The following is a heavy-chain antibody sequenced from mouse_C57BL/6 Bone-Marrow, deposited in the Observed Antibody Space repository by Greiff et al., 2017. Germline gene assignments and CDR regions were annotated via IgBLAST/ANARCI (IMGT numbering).Heavy chain of an antibody. V-gene: IGHV5-17*01. J-gene: IGHJ2*01. Sequence: EVKLMESGGGLVKPGGSLKLSCAASGFTFSDYGMHWVRQAPEKGLEWVAYISSGCSTIYYADTVKGRFTISRDNAKNTLFLQMTSLRSEDTAMYYCARRRFFDYWGQGTTLTVSS. CDR2: ISSGCSTI. CDR1: GFTFSDYG. CDR3: ARRRFFDY.